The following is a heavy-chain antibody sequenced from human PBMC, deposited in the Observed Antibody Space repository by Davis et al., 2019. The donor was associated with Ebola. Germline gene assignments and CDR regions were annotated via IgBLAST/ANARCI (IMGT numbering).Heavy chain of an antibody. V-gene: IGHV3-23*01. J-gene: IGHJ4*02. D-gene: IGHD5-24*01. CDR3: AKRYGYNVKTFDY. CDR2: ITGSGSTI. CDR1: GFTFSSNT. Sequence: GESLKISCAASGFTFSSNTMSWVRQAPGKGLEWVSTITGSGSTIYYADSVRGRFTISRDNPKNTLYLHMNSLRADDAAVYYCAKRYGYNVKTFDYWGQGTLVTVSS.